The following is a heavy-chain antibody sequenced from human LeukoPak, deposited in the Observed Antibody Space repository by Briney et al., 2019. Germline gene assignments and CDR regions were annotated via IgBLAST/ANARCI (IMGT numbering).Heavy chain of an antibody. V-gene: IGHV1-69*02. CDR3: ARVKVVGVPVAIDAYFDYGMDV. D-gene: IGHD2-15*01. CDR2: TIPIVGVE. CDR1: GDTFSKNS. Sequence: ASVRVSCKVSGDTFSKNSISWVRQAPGQGLEWMGRTIPIVGVEHYAQKFQGRVTITADMSTSTAYMDLSSLRSDDTAVYYCARVKVVGVPVAIDAYFDYGMDVWGQGTTVIVSS. J-gene: IGHJ6*02.